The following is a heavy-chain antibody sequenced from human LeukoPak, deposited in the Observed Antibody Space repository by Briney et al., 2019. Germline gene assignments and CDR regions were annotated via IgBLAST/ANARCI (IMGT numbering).Heavy chain of an antibody. CDR2: IIPILGIA. CDR1: GGTFISYT. Sequence: GSSVKVSCKASGGTFISYTISWVRQAPGQGLEWMGRIIPILGIAHSAQKFQGRVTITADKSTSTAYMELSSLRSEDTAVYYCASRGFWSGYYLDYWGQGTLVTVSS. V-gene: IGHV1-69*02. J-gene: IGHJ4*02. CDR3: ASRGFWSGYYLDY. D-gene: IGHD3-3*01.